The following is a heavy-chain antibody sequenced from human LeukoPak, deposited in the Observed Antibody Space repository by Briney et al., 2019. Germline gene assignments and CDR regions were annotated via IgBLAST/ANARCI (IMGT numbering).Heavy chain of an antibody. Sequence: GGSLRLSCAASGFTFSSYAMSWVRQAPGKGLEWVSAISGSGGSTYYADSVKGRFTISRDNSKNTLYLQMYSLRAEDTAVYYCAKDLKPYSSSWHGYFQHWGQGTLVTVSS. CDR1: GFTFSSYA. D-gene: IGHD6-13*01. CDR3: AKDLKPYSSSWHGYFQH. V-gene: IGHV3-23*01. J-gene: IGHJ1*01. CDR2: ISGSGGST.